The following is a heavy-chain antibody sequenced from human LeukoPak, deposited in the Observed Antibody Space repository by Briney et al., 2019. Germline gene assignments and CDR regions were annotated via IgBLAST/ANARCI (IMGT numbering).Heavy chain of an antibody. CDR3: ARDPLGDYVWGSYFD. Sequence: RASVKVSCKASGCTFSSYAISWVRQAPGQGLEWMGGIIPIFGTANYAQKFQGRVTITADKSTSTAYMGLSSLRSEDTAVYYCARDPLGDYVWGSYFDWGQGTLVTVSS. CDR2: IIPIFGTA. J-gene: IGHJ4*02. D-gene: IGHD3-16*01. V-gene: IGHV1-69*06. CDR1: GCTFSSYA.